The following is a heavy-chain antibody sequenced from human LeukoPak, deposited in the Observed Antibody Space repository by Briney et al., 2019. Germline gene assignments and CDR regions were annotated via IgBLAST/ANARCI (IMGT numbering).Heavy chain of an antibody. V-gene: IGHV3-33*01. CDR2: IWYDGSNK. CDR1: GFTFSSYV. D-gene: IGHD1-26*01. Sequence: GRSLRLSCAASGFTFSSYVMHWVRQAPGKGLEWVAVIWYDGSNKYYADSVKGRFTISRDNSKNTLYLQMNSLRAEDTAVYYCARDRATTGPPDYFQHWGQGTLVTVSS. J-gene: IGHJ1*01. CDR3: ARDRATTGPPDYFQH.